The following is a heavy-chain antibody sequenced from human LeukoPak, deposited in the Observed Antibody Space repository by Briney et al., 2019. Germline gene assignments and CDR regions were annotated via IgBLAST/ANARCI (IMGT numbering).Heavy chain of an antibody. Sequence: PSETLSLTCAVYGGSFSGYYWSWIRQPPGKGLEWIGEINHSGSTNYNPSLKSRVTISVDTSKNQFSLTAADTAVYYCARGIGIAAAGHFDYWGQGTLATVSS. V-gene: IGHV4-34*01. CDR1: GGSFSGYY. D-gene: IGHD6-13*01. J-gene: IGHJ4*02. CDR3: ARGIGIAAAGHFDY. CDR2: INHSGST.